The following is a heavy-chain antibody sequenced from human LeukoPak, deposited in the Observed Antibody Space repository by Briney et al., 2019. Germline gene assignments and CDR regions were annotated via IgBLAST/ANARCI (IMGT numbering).Heavy chain of an antibody. D-gene: IGHD3-10*01. CDR3: AKDLVSDCYASGTYGYFDY. J-gene: IGHJ4*02. Sequence: GGSLRLSCAASGFTFSSYGVHWVRQAPGKGLEWVAVISYDGSNKYYADSVKGRFTISRDNSKNTLYLQMNSLRAEDTAVYYCAKDLVSDCYASGTYGYFDYWGQGILVTVSS. CDR2: ISYDGSNK. CDR1: GFTFSSYG. V-gene: IGHV3-30*18.